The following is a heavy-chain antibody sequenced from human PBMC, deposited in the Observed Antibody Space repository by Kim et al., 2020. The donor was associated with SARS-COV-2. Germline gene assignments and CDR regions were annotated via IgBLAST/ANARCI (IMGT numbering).Heavy chain of an antibody. Sequence: SETLSLTCTVSSDSISSYYWSWIRQLPGKGLEWIGYIFHSGSTNYNPSLKSRVTISWDTSRNQSSLDLTSVSDADTAVYYCARPAGRASCPQFYYWGQG. CDR2: IFHSGST. CDR1: SDSISSYY. CDR3: ARPAGRASCPQFYY. V-gene: IGHV4-59*01. D-gene: IGHD6-13*01. J-gene: IGHJ4*02.